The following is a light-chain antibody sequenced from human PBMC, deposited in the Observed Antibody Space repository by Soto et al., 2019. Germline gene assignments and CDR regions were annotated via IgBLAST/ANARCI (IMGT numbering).Light chain of an antibody. V-gene: IGKV3-11*01. CDR1: QSVSSY. CDR2: DAS. J-gene: IGKJ2*01. Sequence: EIVLTQSPANLSLSPGERATLSCRASQSVSSYLAWYQQKPGQAPRLLIYDASNRASGIPARFSGSGSGTDFTLTNSSLEPEDFAVYYCQQRSNWPPYTFVQGTKLEIK. CDR3: QQRSNWPPYT.